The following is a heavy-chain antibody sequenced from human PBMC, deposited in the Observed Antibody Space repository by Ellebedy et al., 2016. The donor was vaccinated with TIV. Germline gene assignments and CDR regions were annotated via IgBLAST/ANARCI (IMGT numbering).Heavy chain of an antibody. V-gene: IGHV3-48*02. CDR3: ARELRLRYFDYDY. Sequence: GESLNISCAASGFTFSSYSMNWVRQAPAKGLEWVSYISSSSSTIYYADSVKVRFTISRDNAKNSLYLQMNSLRDEDTAVYYCARELRLRYFDYDYWGQGTLVTVSS. CDR2: ISSSSSTI. CDR1: GFTFSSYS. J-gene: IGHJ4*02. D-gene: IGHD3-9*01.